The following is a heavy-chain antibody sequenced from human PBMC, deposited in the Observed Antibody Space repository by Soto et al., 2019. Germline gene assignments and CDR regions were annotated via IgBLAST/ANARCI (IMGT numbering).Heavy chain of an antibody. CDR3: ARHIYGDHDYFDS. Sequence: SETLSLTCTVSGGSISTYYWSWIRQPPGKGLEWIGWIYYSGSASSNPFLKSRVTMSVDTSRNQFSLKLSSVTATDAAMYFCARHIYGDHDYFDSWGQGTLVTVSS. CDR2: IYYSGSA. CDR1: GGSISTYY. V-gene: IGHV4-59*08. J-gene: IGHJ4*02. D-gene: IGHD4-17*01.